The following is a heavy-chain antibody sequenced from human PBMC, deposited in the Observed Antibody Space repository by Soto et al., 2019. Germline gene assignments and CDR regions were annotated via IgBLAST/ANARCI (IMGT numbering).Heavy chain of an antibody. CDR1: GGTFSSYA. CDR2: IIPIFGTA. Sequence: SVKVSCKASGGTFSSYAISWVRQAPGQGLEWMGGIIPIFGTANYAQKFQGRVTITADESTSTAYMELSSLRSEDTAMYYCASQDIGDPYYYMDVWGQGTTVTVSS. V-gene: IGHV1-69*13. CDR3: ASQDIGDPYYYMDV. D-gene: IGHD3-16*01. J-gene: IGHJ6*02.